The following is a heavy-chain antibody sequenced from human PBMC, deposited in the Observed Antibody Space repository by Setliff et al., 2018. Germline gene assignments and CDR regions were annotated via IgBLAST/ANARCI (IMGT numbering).Heavy chain of an antibody. CDR1: GGTSPTYF. CDR2: IIPVPRGA. Sequence: GASVKVSCKASGGTSPTYFITWVRQAPGQGLEWMGWIIPVPRGANSAQKVQGRVTFSADESTSTIYMEMSSLRPEDTAVYYCARVNRRGYHSIYWNFDLWGRGTLVTVSS. CDR3: ARVNRRGYHSIYWNFDL. V-gene: IGHV1-69*10. D-gene: IGHD5-12*01. J-gene: IGHJ2*01.